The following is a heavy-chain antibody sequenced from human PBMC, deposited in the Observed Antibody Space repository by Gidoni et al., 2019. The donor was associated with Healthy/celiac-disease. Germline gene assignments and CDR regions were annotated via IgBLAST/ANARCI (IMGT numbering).Heavy chain of an antibody. CDR2: IGYDGSNK. CDR3: ARDHGSSSFDY. J-gene: IGHJ4*02. V-gene: IGHV3-33*01. Sequence: QVQLVESGGGVVQPGRSLRLSCAASGFTFSSYGMHWVRPAPGKGLEWVAVIGYDGSNKYYADSVKGRFTISRDNSKNTLYLQMNSLRAEDTAVYYCARDHGSSSFDYWGQGTLVTVSS. CDR1: GFTFSSYG. D-gene: IGHD6-6*01.